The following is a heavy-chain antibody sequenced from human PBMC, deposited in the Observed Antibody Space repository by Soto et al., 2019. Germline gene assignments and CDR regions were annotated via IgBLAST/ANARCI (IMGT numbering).Heavy chain of an antibody. CDR3: ARALEGYYDSSPEGY. CDR1: GFTFSDYY. J-gene: IGHJ4*02. D-gene: IGHD3-22*01. CDR2: ISSSGSTI. Sequence: GGSLRLSCAASGFTFSDYYMSWIRQAPGKGLEWVSYISSSGSTIYYADSVKGRFTISRDNAKNSLYLQMNSLRAEDTAVYYCARALEGYYDSSPEGYWGQGTLVTVLL. V-gene: IGHV3-11*01.